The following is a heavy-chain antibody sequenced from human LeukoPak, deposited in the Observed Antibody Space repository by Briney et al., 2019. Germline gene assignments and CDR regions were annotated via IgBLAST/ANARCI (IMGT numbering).Heavy chain of an antibody. Sequence: PGGSLRLSCAASGFTFSSYAMSWVRQAPGKGLEWVSAISSSGGSTYYADSVKGRFTISRDSSKNTLYLQMNSLRAEDTAVFYCAKGMGVSGWGDFDYWGQGTLVTVSS. V-gene: IGHV3-23*01. CDR3: AKGMGVSGWGDFDY. CDR2: ISSSGGST. D-gene: IGHD3-10*01. J-gene: IGHJ4*02. CDR1: GFTFSSYA.